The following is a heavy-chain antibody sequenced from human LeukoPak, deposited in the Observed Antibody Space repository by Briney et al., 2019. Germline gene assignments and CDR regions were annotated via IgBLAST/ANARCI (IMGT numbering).Heavy chain of an antibody. Sequence: GGSLRLSCAASGFTFSSYAMSWVRQAPGKGLEWVSAISGSGGSTYYADSVQGRFTISRDNSKNTLYLQMNSLRAEDTAVYYCAKDQYYYDSSGYYLYWGQGTLVTVSS. J-gene: IGHJ4*02. D-gene: IGHD3-22*01. CDR1: GFTFSSYA. V-gene: IGHV3-23*01. CDR2: ISGSGGST. CDR3: AKDQYYYDSSGYYLY.